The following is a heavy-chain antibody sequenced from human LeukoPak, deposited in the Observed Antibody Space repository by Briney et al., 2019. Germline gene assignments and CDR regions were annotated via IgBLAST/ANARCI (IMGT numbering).Heavy chain of an antibody. CDR1: GFTFSSYG. J-gene: IGHJ4*02. CDR2: IRYDGSNK. Sequence: EGSLRLSCAASGFTFSSYGMHWVRQAPGKGLEWVAFIRYDGSNKYYADSVKGRFTISRDNSKNSLYLQMNSLRADDTAVYYCARDRSSTWSLDYWGQGTLVTVSS. CDR3: ARDRSSTWSLDY. D-gene: IGHD6-13*01. V-gene: IGHV3-30*02.